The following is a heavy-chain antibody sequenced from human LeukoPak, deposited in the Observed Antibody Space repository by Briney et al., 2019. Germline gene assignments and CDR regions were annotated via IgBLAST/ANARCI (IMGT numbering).Heavy chain of an antibody. Sequence: GGSLRLSCAASGFTFDDYAMHWVRQAPGKGLEWVSGISWNSGSIGYADSVKGRFTISRDNAKNSLYLQMNSLRAEDTAVYYCARVTAYGMDVWGQGTTVTVSS. CDR2: ISWNSGSI. CDR3: ARVTAYGMDV. V-gene: IGHV3-9*01. J-gene: IGHJ6*02. CDR1: GFTFDDYA.